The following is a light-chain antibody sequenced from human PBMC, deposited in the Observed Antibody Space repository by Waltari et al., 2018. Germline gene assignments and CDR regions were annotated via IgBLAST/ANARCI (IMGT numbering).Light chain of an antibody. J-gene: IGLJ3*02. V-gene: IGLV2-23*01. CDR3: CSYTAGSTWV. Sequence: QSALTQPASVSGSPGQSITISCTGTSSDVGSYNLVSWYQQHPGKAPKLMIYEGSKRPSGVSNRFSSSKSGNTASLTISGLQAEDEADYYCCSYTAGSTWVFGGGTKLTVL. CDR1: SSDVGSYNL. CDR2: EGS.